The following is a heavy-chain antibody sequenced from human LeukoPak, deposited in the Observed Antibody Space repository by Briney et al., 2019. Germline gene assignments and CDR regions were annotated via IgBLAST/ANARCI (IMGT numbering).Heavy chain of an antibody. J-gene: IGHJ4*02. CDR1: GGSFSGYY. CDR2: IYYSGST. CDR3: ARGPTYYFDY. Sequence: KPSETLSLTCAVYGGSFSGYYWSWIRQPPGKGLEWIGYIYYSGSTNYNPSLKSRVTISVDTSKNQFSLKLGSVTAADTAVYYCARGPTYYFDYWGQGTLVTVSS. V-gene: IGHV4-59*01.